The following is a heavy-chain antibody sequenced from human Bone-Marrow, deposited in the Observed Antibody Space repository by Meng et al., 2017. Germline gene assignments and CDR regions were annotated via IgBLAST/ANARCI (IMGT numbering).Heavy chain of an antibody. D-gene: IGHD3-22*01. CDR2: IGTYSGEK. V-gene: IGHV1-18*01. Sequence: ASVKVSCKASGYTFSDYSITWLRQAPGQGLEWMGWIGTYSGEKKYAQRLQGRVTMTSDTSTRAVYMALRSLRADDTAVYYCARFQMYESSGSNRYLQYWGQGALVTVSS. CDR1: GYTFSDYS. CDR3: ARFQMYESSGSNRYLQY. J-gene: IGHJ1*01.